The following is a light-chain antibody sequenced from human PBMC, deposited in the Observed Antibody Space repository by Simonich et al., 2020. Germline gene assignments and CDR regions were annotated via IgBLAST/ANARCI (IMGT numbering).Light chain of an antibody. J-gene: IGKJ1*01. Sequence: DIVMTHSPDSLAVSLGERATINCKSSQSVLYSSNNKNYLAWYQQKTGQPPKLPIYWASTRESGVPDRFSGSGSGTELTLTIGSLQAEDVAVYYCQQYYSTPPTIGQGSKVEIK. CDR3: QQYYSTPPT. V-gene: IGKV4-1*01. CDR1: QSVLYSSNNKNY. CDR2: WAS.